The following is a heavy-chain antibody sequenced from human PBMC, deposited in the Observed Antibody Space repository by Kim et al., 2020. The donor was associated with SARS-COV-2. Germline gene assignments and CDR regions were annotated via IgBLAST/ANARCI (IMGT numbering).Heavy chain of an antibody. J-gene: IGHJ5*02. CDR2: IYTSGST. Sequence: SETLSLTCTVSGGSISSGSYYWSWIRQPAGKGLEWIGRIYTSGSTNYNPSLKSRVTISVDTSKNQFSLKLSSVTAADTAVYYCASIGASDNNWFDPWGQGTLVTVSS. V-gene: IGHV4-61*02. D-gene: IGHD3-10*01. CDR1: GGSISSGSYY. CDR3: ASIGASDNNWFDP.